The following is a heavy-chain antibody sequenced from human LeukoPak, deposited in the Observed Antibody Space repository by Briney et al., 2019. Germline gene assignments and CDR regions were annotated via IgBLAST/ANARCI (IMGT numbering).Heavy chain of an antibody. CDR2: MNPNSGNT. D-gene: IGHD5-24*01. V-gene: IGHV1-8*01. CDR3: AQMPDGYNGVVDY. Sequence: ASVKVSCKASGYTFTSYDINWVRQATGQGLGWMGWMNPNSGNTGYVQKFQGRVTMTRNTSISTAYMELSSLRSEDTAVYYCAQMPDGYNGVVDYWGQGTLVTVSP. CDR1: GYTFTSYD. J-gene: IGHJ4*02.